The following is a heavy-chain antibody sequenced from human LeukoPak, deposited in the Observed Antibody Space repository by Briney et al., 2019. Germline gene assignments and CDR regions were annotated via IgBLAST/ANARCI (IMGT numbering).Heavy chain of an antibody. CDR2: IIPILGIA. V-gene: IGHV1-69*04. J-gene: IGHJ6*02. CDR3: ARHSYVYGDYVSLGMDV. Sequence: ASVKVSCKASGGTFSSYAISWVRQAPGQGLEWMGRIIPILGIANYAQKFQGRVTITADKSTSTAYMELSSVTAADTAVYYCARHSYVYGDYVSLGMDVWGQGTTVTVSS. CDR1: GGTFSSYA. D-gene: IGHD4-17*01.